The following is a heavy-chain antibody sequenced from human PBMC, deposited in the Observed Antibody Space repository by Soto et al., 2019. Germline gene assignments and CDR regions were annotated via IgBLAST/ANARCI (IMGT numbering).Heavy chain of an antibody. Sequence: GSLRLSCAASGFTFSNAWMNWVRQAPGKGLEWVGRIKSKTDGGTTDYAAPVKGRFTISRDDSKNTLYLQMNSLKTEDTAVYYCAKGGGDSLRYGMDVWGQGTTVTVSS. D-gene: IGHD2-21*02. V-gene: IGHV3-15*07. CDR3: AKGGGDSLRYGMDV. CDR2: IKSKTDGGTT. J-gene: IGHJ6*02. CDR1: GFTFSNAW.